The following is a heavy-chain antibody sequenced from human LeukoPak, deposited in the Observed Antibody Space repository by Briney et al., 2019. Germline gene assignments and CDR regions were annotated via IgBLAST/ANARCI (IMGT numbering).Heavy chain of an antibody. D-gene: IGHD3-10*01. J-gene: IGHJ6*02. CDR1: GGSFSGYY. CDR2: INHSGST. V-gene: IGHV4-34*01. Sequence: SETLSLTCAVYGGSFSGYYWSWIRQPPGKGLEWIGEINHSGSTNYNPSLKSRATISVDTSKNQFSLKLSSVTAADTAVYYCARGPDDAPMDVWGQGTTVTVSS. CDR3: ARGPDDAPMDV.